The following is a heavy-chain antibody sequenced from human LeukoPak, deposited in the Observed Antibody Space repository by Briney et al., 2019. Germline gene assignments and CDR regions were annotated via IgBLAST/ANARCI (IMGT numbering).Heavy chain of an antibody. CDR1: GYTFTSYA. Sequence: ASVKVSCKASGYTFTSYAMHWVRQAPGQRLEWMGWSNAGNGNTKYSQKVQGRVTITRDTSASTAYMELSSLRAEDTAVYYCARQNSGPDAFDIWGQGTMVTVSS. CDR3: ARQNSGPDAFDI. J-gene: IGHJ3*02. CDR2: SNAGNGNT. V-gene: IGHV1-3*01. D-gene: IGHD1-26*01.